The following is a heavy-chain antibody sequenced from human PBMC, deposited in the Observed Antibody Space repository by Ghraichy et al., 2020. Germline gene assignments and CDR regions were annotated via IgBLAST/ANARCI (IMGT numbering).Heavy chain of an antibody. CDR1: GGSISSSY. D-gene: IGHD2-2*01. V-gene: IGHV4-59*01. Sequence: SETLSLTCTVSGGSISSSYWSWIRQPPGKGLEWIGYIYYTGNTNYNPSLKSRLTISIDPSKNQFSLSLNSVTAAEPAVYYCARHLGYCSNTNCYPRFDAWGQGTLVTVSS. CDR3: ARHLGYCSNTNCYPRFDA. CDR2: IYYTGNT. J-gene: IGHJ5*02.